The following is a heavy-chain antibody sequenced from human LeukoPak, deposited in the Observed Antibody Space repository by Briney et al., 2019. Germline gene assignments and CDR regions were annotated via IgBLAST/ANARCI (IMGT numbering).Heavy chain of an antibody. Sequence: SETLSLTCTVSGGSISSSNYYWGWVRQPPGKGLEWIGNIYYSGSIFYNPSLRSRITISVDTSKNQFSLKLRSVTAADTAVYYCARHYAYGSGTYVPFDHWGQGTLVTVSS. CDR3: ARHYAYGSGTYVPFDH. D-gene: IGHD3-10*01. J-gene: IGHJ4*02. CDR1: GGSISSSNYY. V-gene: IGHV4-39*01. CDR2: IYYSGSI.